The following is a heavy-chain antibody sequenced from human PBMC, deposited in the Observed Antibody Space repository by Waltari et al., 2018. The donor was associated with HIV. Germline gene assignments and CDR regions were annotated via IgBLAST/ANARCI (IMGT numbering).Heavy chain of an antibody. CDR3: ATSLKTESNYYYGMDV. Sequence: EVQLVQSGAEVRKPGATVKISCRVSGFTFTDHYIHWVRQAPGKGLAWMGRIEPEELEPNYAPGSRGRVTIGADTSTDTAYIELRRRRSEDTAVYYCATSLKTESNYYYGMDVWGQGTTVTVSS. J-gene: IGHJ6*02. CDR2: IEPEELEP. V-gene: IGHV1-69-2*01. CDR1: GFTFTDHY. D-gene: IGHD3-16*01.